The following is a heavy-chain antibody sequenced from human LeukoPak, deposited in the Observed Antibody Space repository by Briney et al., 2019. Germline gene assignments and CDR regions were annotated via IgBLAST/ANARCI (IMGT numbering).Heavy chain of an antibody. CDR2: IYYSGST. D-gene: IGHD2-2*01. CDR3: ARAEGYCSSTSCSTDAFDI. Sequence: SETLSLTCTVSGGSVSSSSYYWSWIRQPPGKGLEWIGYIYYSGSTNYNPSLKSRVTISVDTSKNQFSLKLSSVTAADTAVYYCARAEGYCSSTSCSTDAFDIWGQGTMVTVSS. CDR1: GGSVSSSSYY. V-gene: IGHV4-61*01. J-gene: IGHJ3*02.